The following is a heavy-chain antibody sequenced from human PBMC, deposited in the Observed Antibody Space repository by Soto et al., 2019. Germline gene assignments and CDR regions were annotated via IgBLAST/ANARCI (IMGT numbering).Heavy chain of an antibody. CDR2: IHLESRKT. CDR3: AITPGWFAGMAV. Sequence: CASVKVSCKASGDTFSDYDINWVRQAPGQGLEWMGRIHLESRKTSFAQKFQGRLTMTGDTSIDTAYMDLTSLTSEDTAVYYCAITPGWFAGMAVWGQGTTVTVSS. J-gene: IGHJ6*02. D-gene: IGHD6-19*01. V-gene: IGHV1-8*01. CDR1: GDTFSDYD.